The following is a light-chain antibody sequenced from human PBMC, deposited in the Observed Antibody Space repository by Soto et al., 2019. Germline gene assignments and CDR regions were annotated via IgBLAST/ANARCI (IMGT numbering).Light chain of an antibody. Sequence: DIQVTQSPSFLSASVGDRVAITCRASQGISSYLAWYHQKPGKAPKLLIYAASTLQSGVPSRFSGSGSGTEFTLTISSLQSEDFAVYYCQQYNNWPPLTFGGGTKVDIK. CDR3: QQYNNWPPLT. V-gene: IGKV1-9*01. CDR2: AAS. CDR1: QGISSY. J-gene: IGKJ4*01.